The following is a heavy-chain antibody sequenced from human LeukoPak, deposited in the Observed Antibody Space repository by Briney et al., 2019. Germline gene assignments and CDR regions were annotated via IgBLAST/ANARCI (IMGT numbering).Heavy chain of an antibody. CDR3: ARDLVELADY. J-gene: IGHJ4*02. CDR1: GFTFSSYS. D-gene: IGHD1-26*01. V-gene: IGHV3-21*01. Sequence: GGSLRVSCAASGFTFSSYSMNWVRQAPGNGLEWVSSISSSSSYIYYADSVKGRFTISRDNAKNSLYLQMNSLRAEDTAVYYCARDLVELADYWGQGTLVTVSS. CDR2: ISSSSSYI.